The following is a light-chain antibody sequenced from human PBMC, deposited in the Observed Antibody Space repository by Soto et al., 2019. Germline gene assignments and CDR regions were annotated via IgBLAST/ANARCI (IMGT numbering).Light chain of an antibody. V-gene: IGKV3-15*01. CDR3: QQYDNWPYT. Sequence: EIVMTQSPATLSVSPGERATRSCRAIQSVTNTLAWYQQKPGQAPRLLMYGASIRATGIPARFSGGGSGTQFTLTISSLQSEDFAVYYCQQYDNWPYTFGQGTKLEIK. CDR2: GAS. CDR1: QSVTNT. J-gene: IGKJ2*01.